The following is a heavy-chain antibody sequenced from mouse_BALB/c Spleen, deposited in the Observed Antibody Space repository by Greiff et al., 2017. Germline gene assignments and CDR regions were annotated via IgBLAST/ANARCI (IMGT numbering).Heavy chain of an antibody. CDR2: INSNGGST. V-gene: IGHV5-6-2*01. J-gene: IGHJ4*01. D-gene: IGHD2-1*01. CDR3: ARPLSTFSSFSAMDY. CDR1: GFTFSSYY. Sequence: EVQRVESGGGLVKLGGSLKLSCAASGFTFSSYYMSWVRQTPEKRLELVAAINSNGGSTYYPDTVKGRFTISRDNAKNTLYLQMSSLKSADTALYYCARPLSTFSSFSAMDYWGQGTSVTVSS.